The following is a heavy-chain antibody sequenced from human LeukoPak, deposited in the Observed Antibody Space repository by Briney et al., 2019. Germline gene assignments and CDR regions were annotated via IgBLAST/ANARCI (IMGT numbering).Heavy chain of an antibody. CDR3: ARARPSYSSGYLYYFDY. D-gene: IGHD6-19*01. Sequence: GGSLRLSCAASGFTFSSYWMSWVRQAPGKGLEWVANIKQDGSEKYYVDSVKGRFTISRDNAKNSLYLQMNSLRAEDTAVYYCARARPSYSSGYLYYFDYWGQGTLVTVSS. J-gene: IGHJ4*02. V-gene: IGHV3-7*03. CDR2: IKQDGSEK. CDR1: GFTFSSYW.